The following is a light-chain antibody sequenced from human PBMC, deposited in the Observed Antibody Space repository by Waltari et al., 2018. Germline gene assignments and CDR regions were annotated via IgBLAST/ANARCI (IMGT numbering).Light chain of an antibody. CDR1: QSVLYSSNHKNY. J-gene: IGKJ1*01. V-gene: IGKV4-1*01. CDR2: WAS. Sequence: DIVMTQSPDSLAVSLGERATINFKSSQSVLYSSNHKNYLAWYQQKPGQPPKLLIYWASTRESGVPDRFSGSGSGTDFTLTISSLQAEDVAVYYCQQYYTTRTFGQGTKVEIK. CDR3: QQYYTTRT.